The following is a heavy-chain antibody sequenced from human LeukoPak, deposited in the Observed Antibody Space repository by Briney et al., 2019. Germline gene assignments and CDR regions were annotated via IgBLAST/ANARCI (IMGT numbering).Heavy chain of an antibody. J-gene: IGHJ3*02. D-gene: IGHD3-10*01. CDR2: IFYSGGS. Sequence: SETLSLTCTVSGGSISSYYWTWIRQPPGKGLEWIGYIFYSGGSNYNPSLKSRVTISVDTSKNHFSLKLSSVTAADTAVYYCARLGSTFDIWGQGTMVTVST. CDR1: GGSISSYY. V-gene: IGHV4-59*08. CDR3: ARLGSTFDI.